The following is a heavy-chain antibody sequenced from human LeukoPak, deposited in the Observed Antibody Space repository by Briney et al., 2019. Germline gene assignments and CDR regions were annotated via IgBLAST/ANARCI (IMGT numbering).Heavy chain of an antibody. CDR2: MSYDGGNK. Sequence: GGSLRLSCAASGFTFSSYGMHWVRQAPGKGLEWMAVMSYDGGNKYYADSVKGRFTISRDNSKNTVYLQMNSLRAEDTAVYYCAKDLEGLPSANFDYWGQGTLVTVSS. CDR3: AKDLEGLPSANFDY. CDR1: GFTFSSYG. D-gene: IGHD2-2*01. V-gene: IGHV3-30*18. J-gene: IGHJ4*02.